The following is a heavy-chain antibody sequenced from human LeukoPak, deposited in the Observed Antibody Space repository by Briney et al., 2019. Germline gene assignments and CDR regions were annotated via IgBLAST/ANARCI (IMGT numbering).Heavy chain of an antibody. CDR2: TYYRSKWYN. J-gene: IGHJ5*02. Sequence: SQTLALTCAISGDSVSSNSAAWNWIRQSPSRGLEWLGRTYYRSKWYNDYAVSVKSRITINPDTSKNQFSLQLNSVTPEDTAVYYWARDRWELLYSNWFDPWGQGTLVTVSS. CDR3: ARDRWELLYSNWFDP. V-gene: IGHV6-1*01. CDR1: GDSVSSNSAA. D-gene: IGHD1-26*01.